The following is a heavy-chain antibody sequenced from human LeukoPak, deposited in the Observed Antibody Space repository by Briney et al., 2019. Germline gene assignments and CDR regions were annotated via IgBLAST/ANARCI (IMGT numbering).Heavy chain of an antibody. Sequence: GGSLRLSCAASGFTFDDYTMHWVRQAPGKGLEWVSLITWDGGSTYYADSVKGRFTISRDNSKNSLYLQMNSLRTEDTALYYCAKGDGSGWYWVDYWGQGTLVTVSS. CDR2: ITWDGGST. CDR1: GFTFDDYT. D-gene: IGHD6-19*01. CDR3: AKGDGSGWYWVDY. J-gene: IGHJ4*02. V-gene: IGHV3-43*01.